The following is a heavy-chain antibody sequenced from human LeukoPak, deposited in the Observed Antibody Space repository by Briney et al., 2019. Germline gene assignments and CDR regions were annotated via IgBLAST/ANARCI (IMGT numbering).Heavy chain of an antibody. CDR3: ASRVSPGDSSSWPFDY. D-gene: IGHD6-13*01. J-gene: IGHJ4*02. CDR1: GGTFSSYA. Sequence: PGASVKVSCKASGGTFSSYAIRWVRQAPGQGLEWMGGIIPIFGTANYAQKFQGRVTITTDESTSTAYMELSSLRSEDTAVYYCASRVSPGDSSSWPFDYWGQGTLVTVSS. V-gene: IGHV1-69*05. CDR2: IIPIFGTA.